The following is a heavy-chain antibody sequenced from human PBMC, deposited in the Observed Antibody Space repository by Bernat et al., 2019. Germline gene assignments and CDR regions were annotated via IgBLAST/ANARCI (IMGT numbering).Heavy chain of an antibody. CDR2: IWYDGSKK. D-gene: IGHD5-18*01. Sequence: QVQLVESGGGVVQPGRSLRLSCAASGFTFSSYGMHWVRQAPGKGLEWVAVIWYDGSKKYYADSVKGRFTISRDNSKNTLYLQMNSLRAEDTAVYYCARESSDVDTAMAPLLDSMGFDPWGQGTLVTVSS. V-gene: IGHV3-33*01. CDR1: GFTFSSYG. CDR3: ARESSDVDTAMAPLLDSMGFDP. J-gene: IGHJ5*02.